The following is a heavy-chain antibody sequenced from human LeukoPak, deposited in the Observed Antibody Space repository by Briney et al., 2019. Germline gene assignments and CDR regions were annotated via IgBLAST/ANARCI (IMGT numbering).Heavy chain of an antibody. V-gene: IGHV4-59*08. D-gene: IGHD6-13*01. CDR2: IYYSGST. CDR3: ARRCIAGAGYEY. Sequence: SETLSLTCTVTGGSISSYYWSWLRQPPGKGLEWIGYIYYSGSTNYNPSLKSRVTILVDTSKNQFSLNLSSVTAADTAVYYCARRCIAGAGYEYWGQRTLVTVSS. CDR1: GGSISSYY. J-gene: IGHJ4*02.